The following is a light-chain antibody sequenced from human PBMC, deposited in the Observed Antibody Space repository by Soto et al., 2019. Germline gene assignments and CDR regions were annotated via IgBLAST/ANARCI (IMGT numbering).Light chain of an antibody. J-gene: IGKJ5*01. V-gene: IGKV2-30*02. Sequence: DVVMTQSPLSLPVTLGQPASISCRSSQSLVHSDGNTYLSWFQQRPGQAPRRLIYEVSNRDSGVPDRFSDSGSGTDFTLKISRVEAEDVGVYYCMQGVHSITFGQGTRLEIK. CDR1: QSLVHSDGNTY. CDR3: MQGVHSIT. CDR2: EVS.